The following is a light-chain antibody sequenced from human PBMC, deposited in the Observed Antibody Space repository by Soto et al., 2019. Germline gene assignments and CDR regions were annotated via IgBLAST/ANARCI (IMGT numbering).Light chain of an antibody. CDR1: SSDVGGYSY. CDR2: EVT. CDR3: SSFAGSNIVL. J-gene: IGLJ2*01. Sequence: QSALTQPPSASGSPGQSVTISCTGTSSDVGGYSYVSWYQQHPGKAPKLMISEVTKRPSGVPDRFSGSKSGNTASLTVSGLQAEDEADYYCSSFAGSNIVLFGGGTKLTVL. V-gene: IGLV2-8*01.